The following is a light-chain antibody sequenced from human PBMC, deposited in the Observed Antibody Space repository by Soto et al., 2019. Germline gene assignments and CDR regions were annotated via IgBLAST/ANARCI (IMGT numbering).Light chain of an antibody. CDR1: QSVYSK. V-gene: IGKV3-15*01. Sequence: EIVMTQSPVTLSVSPGERATLSCRASQSVYSKLAWYQQKPGQPPRLRIYGASSRATGIPARLSGNGSGTEVTLTIRSLQSEDCTVYYCQQYNNWPLWTFGEGTKVYLK. CDR3: QQYNNWPLWT. CDR2: GAS. J-gene: IGKJ1*01.